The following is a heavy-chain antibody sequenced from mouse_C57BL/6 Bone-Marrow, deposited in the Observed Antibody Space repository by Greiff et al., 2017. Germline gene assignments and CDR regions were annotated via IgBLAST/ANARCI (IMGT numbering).Heavy chain of an antibody. J-gene: IGHJ2*01. V-gene: IGHV5-4*03. CDR3: LLLLRYLDY. D-gene: IGHD1-1*01. CDR2: ISDGGSYT. Sequence: EVKLVESGGGLVKPGGSLKLSCAASGFTFSSYAMSWVRQTPEKRLEWVATISDGGSYTYYPDNVKGRFTISRDNAKNNLYLQMSHLKSEDTAMYYCLLLLRYLDYWGQGTTLTVSS. CDR1: GFTFSSYA.